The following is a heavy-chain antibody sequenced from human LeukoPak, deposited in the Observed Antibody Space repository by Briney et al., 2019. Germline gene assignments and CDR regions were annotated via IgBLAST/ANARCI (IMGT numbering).Heavy chain of an antibody. D-gene: IGHD1-1*01. CDR1: GYTLTELS. CDR2: FDPEDSET. CDR3: ATDRRPRADYGMDV. J-gene: IGHJ6*02. Sequence: PEASVKVSCKVSGYTLTELSMHWVRQAPGKGLEWMGGFDPEDSETIYAQKFQGRVTMTEDTSTDTAYMELSSLRSEDTAVYYCATDRRPRADYGMDVWGQGTTVTVSS. V-gene: IGHV1-24*01.